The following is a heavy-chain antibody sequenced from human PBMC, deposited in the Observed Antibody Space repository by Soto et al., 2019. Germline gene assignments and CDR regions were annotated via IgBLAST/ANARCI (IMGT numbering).Heavy chain of an antibody. CDR1: GGSISSSNW. J-gene: IGHJ4*02. CDR3: TMIVVAHTFDY. D-gene: IGHD3-22*01. CDR2: IYHSGST. Sequence: QVQLQESGPGLVKPSGTLSLTCAVSGGSISSSNWWSWVRQPPGKGLEWIGEIYHSGSTNYNPSLKSRVTISVYKSKNQFYRNLSSVTAADTAVYYCTMIVVAHTFDYWGQGTLVTVSS. V-gene: IGHV4-4*02.